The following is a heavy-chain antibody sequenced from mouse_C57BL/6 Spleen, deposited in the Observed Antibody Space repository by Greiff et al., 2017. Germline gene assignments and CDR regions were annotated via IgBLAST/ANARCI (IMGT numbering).Heavy chain of an antibody. D-gene: IGHD1-1*01. CDR3: ARGPSLFSY. J-gene: IGHJ2*01. V-gene: IGHV1-69*01. CDR1: GYTFTSYW. CDR2: IDPSDSYT. Sequence: VQLQQPGAELVMPGASVKLSCKASGYTFTSYWMHWVKQRPGQGLEWIGEIDPSDSYTNYNQKFKGKSTLTVDKSSSTAYMQLSSLTSEDSAVYYCARGPSLFSYWGQGTTLTVSS.